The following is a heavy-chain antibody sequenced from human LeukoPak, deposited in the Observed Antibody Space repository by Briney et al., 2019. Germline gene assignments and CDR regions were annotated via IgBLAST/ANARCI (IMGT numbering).Heavy chain of an antibody. D-gene: IGHD3-9*01. Sequence: PSETLSLTCTVSGYSISSGYYWGWIRQPPGKGLEWIGSIYHSGSTYYNPSLKSRVTISVDTSKNQFSLKLSSVTAADTVVYYCARDLRHDILTGYYLYYFDYWGQGTLVTVSS. CDR2: IYHSGST. CDR3: ARDLRHDILTGYYLYYFDY. J-gene: IGHJ4*02. CDR1: GYSISSGYY. V-gene: IGHV4-38-2*02.